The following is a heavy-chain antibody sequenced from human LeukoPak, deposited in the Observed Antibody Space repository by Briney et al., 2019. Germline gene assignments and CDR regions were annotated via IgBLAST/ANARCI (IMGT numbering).Heavy chain of an antibody. V-gene: IGHV4-61*02. J-gene: IGHJ4*02. CDR1: GGSISSGSYY. CDR3: ASSKTTGIFGY. D-gene: IGHD4-17*01. CDR2: IYTSGST. Sequence: SQTLSLTCTVSGGSISSGSYYWSWIRQPAGKGLEWIGRIYTSGSTNYNPSLKSRVTISVDTSKNQFSLKLSSVTAADTAVYYCASSKTTGIFGYWGQGTLVTVSS.